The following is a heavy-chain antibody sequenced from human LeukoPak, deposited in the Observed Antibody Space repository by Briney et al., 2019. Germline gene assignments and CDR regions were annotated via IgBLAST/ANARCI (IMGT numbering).Heavy chain of an antibody. V-gene: IGHV4-61*02. D-gene: IGHD3-22*01. CDR3: ARDRGYGYDSSGPSDY. CDR2: IYTSGST. Sequence: SETLSLTCTVSGGSISSGSYYWSWIRQPAGKGLEWIGRIYTSGSTNYNPSLKSRVTISVDTSKNQFSLKLSSVTAADTAVYYCARDRGYGYDSSGPSDYWGQGTLVTVSS. CDR1: GGSISSGSYY. J-gene: IGHJ4*02.